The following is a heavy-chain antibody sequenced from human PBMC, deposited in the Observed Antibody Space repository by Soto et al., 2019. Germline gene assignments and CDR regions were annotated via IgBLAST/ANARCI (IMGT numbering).Heavy chain of an antibody. J-gene: IGHJ5*02. D-gene: IGHD2-2*01. Sequence: SETLSLTCSVSGVSVTSYHWSWIRQFPGKGLEWIAYTSHTGNTNYNPSLKSRVIISLDTSKNQVSLQLTSVTAADTAVYSCARDMHAGCTHYFAPRGLGTLVTVSS. V-gene: IGHV4-59*02. CDR2: TSHTGNT. CDR3: ARDMHAGCTHYFAP. CDR1: GVSVTSYH.